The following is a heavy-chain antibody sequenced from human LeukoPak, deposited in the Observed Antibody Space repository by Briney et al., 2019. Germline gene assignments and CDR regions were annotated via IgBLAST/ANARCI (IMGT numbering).Heavy chain of an antibody. CDR2: IYYSGST. CDR1: GGSISSGGYY. V-gene: IGHV4-31*03. J-gene: IGHJ3*02. Sequence: SQTLSLTCTVSGGSISSGGYYWSWIRQHPGKGLEWIGYIYYSGSTYYNPSLKSRVTISVDTSKNQFSLKLSSVTAADTAVYYCARERLPMIRGDAFDIWGQGTMVTASS. D-gene: IGHD3-22*01. CDR3: ARERLPMIRGDAFDI.